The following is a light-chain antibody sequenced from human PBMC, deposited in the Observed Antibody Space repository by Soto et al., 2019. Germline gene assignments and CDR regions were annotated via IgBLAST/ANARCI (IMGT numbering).Light chain of an antibody. J-gene: IGKJ4*01. V-gene: IGKV4-1*01. CDR2: WAS. CDR1: QSILYNSRNKNY. Sequence: DIVMTQSPDSLAVSLGERASINCTSSQSILYNSRNKNYLAWYQQKPRQPPKLLIHWASTRETGVPDRFSGGGSWTDYTLTLSRLQAVDVEVYFFQKYHTIPVSFGGGTKVEI. CDR3: QKYHTIPVS.